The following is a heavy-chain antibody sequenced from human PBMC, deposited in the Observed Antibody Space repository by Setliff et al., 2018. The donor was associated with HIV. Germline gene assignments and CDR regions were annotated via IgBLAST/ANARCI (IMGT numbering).Heavy chain of an antibody. Sequence: PSETLSLTCTVSGGSISSSSYYWGWIRQPPGKGLEWIGSIYYSGSTYYNPSLKSRVTISVDTSKNQFSLKLSSVTAADTAVYYCARLLGPFDYWGQGTLVTV. D-gene: IGHD1-26*01. CDR3: ARLLGPFDY. CDR2: IYYSGST. CDR1: GGSISSSSYY. J-gene: IGHJ4*02. V-gene: IGHV4-39*01.